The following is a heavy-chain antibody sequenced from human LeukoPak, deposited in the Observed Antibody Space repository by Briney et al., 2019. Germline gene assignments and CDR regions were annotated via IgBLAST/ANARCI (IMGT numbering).Heavy chain of an antibody. CDR2: ISYDGSNK. D-gene: IGHD3-10*01. J-gene: IGHJ3*02. CDR1: GFTFSSYA. CDR3: ARSSPTMVSDAFDI. Sequence: GGSLRFSCAASGFTFSSYAMHWVRQAPGKGLEWVAIISYDGSNKYYADSVKGRLTISRDNSKNTLYLQMSSLRAADTAVYFCARSSPTMVSDAFDIWGQGTLVTVSS. V-gene: IGHV3-30*04.